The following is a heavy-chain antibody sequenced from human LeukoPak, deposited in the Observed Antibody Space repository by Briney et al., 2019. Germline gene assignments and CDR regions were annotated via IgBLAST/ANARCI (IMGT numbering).Heavy chain of an antibody. D-gene: IGHD2-8*01. CDR1: GGSISSSSYY. J-gene: IGHJ4*02. CDR2: IYYSGST. Sequence: SETLSLTCSVSGGSISSSSYYWGWIRQPPGKGLEWIGRIYYSGSTYYNPSLKSRVTISVDTSRNQFSLRLSSVTAADTAVYYCSRENGAFSPFGYWGQGTLVTVPS. CDR3: SRENGAFSPFGY. V-gene: IGHV4-39*02.